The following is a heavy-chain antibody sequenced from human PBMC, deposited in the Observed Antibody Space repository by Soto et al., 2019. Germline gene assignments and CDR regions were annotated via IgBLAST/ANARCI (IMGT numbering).Heavy chain of an antibody. CDR3: ARDLTVAGIYWYFDL. CDR1: GFTFSSYS. Sequence: EVQLVESGGGLVKPGGSLRLSCAASGFTFSSYSMNWVRQAPGKGLEWVSSISSSSSYIYYADSVKGRFTISRDNAKNSLYLQMNSLRAEDTAVYYCARDLTVAGIYWYFDLWGRGTLVTVSS. CDR2: ISSSSSYI. D-gene: IGHD6-19*01. J-gene: IGHJ2*01. V-gene: IGHV3-21*01.